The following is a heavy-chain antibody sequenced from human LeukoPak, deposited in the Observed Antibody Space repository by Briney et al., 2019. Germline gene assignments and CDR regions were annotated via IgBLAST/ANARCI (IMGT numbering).Heavy chain of an antibody. CDR2: ISGSGGNT. Sequence: GVSLRLSCAASGLTFSSSAMSWVRQAPGKGLEWVSGISGSGGNTYYADPVKGRFTISRDNSKNTLYPQMNSLRAEDTAVYYCAKLNLRIMPVAIEYWGQGTLVTVSS. D-gene: IGHD2-2*01. CDR3: AKLNLRIMPVAIEY. CDR1: GLTFSSSA. J-gene: IGHJ4*02. V-gene: IGHV3-23*01.